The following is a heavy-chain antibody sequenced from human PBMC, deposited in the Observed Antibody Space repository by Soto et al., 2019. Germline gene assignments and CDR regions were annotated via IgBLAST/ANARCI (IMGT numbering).Heavy chain of an antibody. CDR2: ISYDGSNK. J-gene: IGHJ6*02. D-gene: IGHD5-18*01. CDR3: ARDQSGYSYGGLYYYYYGMDV. CDR1: GFTFSSYA. V-gene: IGHV3-30-3*01. Sequence: PGGSLRLSCAASGFTFSSYAMHWVRQAPGKGLEWVAVISYDGSNKYYADSVKGRFTISRDNSKNTLYLQMNSLRAEDTAVYYCARDQSGYSYGGLYYYYYGMDVWGQGTTVTVSS.